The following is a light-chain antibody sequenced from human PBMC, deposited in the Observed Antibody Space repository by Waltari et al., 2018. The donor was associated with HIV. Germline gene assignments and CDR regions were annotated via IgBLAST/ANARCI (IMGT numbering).Light chain of an antibody. V-gene: IGLV1-44*01. Sequence: QSMLTQPPSASGTPGQRATISCSGSSSDIGSHTVNWYQQLPGTAPRLLIYTNNQRPSGVPDRFSGSKSGTSASLVISGLQSEDEADYFCAAWDDSLNGDVVFGGGTKLTVL. CDR2: TNN. CDR1: SSDIGSHT. CDR3: AAWDDSLNGDVV. J-gene: IGLJ2*01.